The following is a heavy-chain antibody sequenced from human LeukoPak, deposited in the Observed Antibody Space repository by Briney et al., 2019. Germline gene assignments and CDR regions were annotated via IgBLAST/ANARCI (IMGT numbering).Heavy chain of an antibody. J-gene: IGHJ4*02. Sequence: ASVAVSFKASGYTFTSYAMNWVRQAPGQGLEWMGWINTNTGNPTYAQGFTGRFVFSLDTSVSTAYLQISSLKAEDTAVYYCARDHISVDEPFDYWGQGTLVTVSS. V-gene: IGHV7-4-1*02. CDR3: ARDHISVDEPFDY. D-gene: IGHD2-2*01. CDR1: GYTFTSYA. CDR2: INTNTGNP.